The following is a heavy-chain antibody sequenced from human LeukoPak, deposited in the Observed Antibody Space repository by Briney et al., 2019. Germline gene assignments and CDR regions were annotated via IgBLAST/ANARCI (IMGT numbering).Heavy chain of an antibody. J-gene: IGHJ3*02. CDR3: AREDCSGGSCYSLSLTPVFHVFDI. CDR1: GYTLTGYY. CDR2: ISAYNGNT. Sequence: GASVKVSCKASGYTLTGYYMHWVRQAPGQGLEWMGWISAYNGNTNYAPKLQGRVTMTTDTSTSTAYMELRSLRSDDTAVYYCAREDCSGGSCYSLSLTPVFHVFDIWGQGTMVTVSS. V-gene: IGHV1-18*04. D-gene: IGHD2-15*01.